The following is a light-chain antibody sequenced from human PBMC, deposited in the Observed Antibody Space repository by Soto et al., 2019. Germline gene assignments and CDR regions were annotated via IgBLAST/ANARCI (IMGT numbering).Light chain of an antibody. Sequence: EIVMTQSPATLSVSPGERATLSCRASQSVRTNLAWYQQKPGQAPRLLIYAASTRATGIPARFSGSGSGTQSNLTISGLQSEDFAVYYCRQYNNWPVLNTFGQGTKLEIK. J-gene: IGKJ2*01. CDR1: QSVRTN. CDR2: AAS. V-gene: IGKV3-15*01. CDR3: RQYNNWPVLNT.